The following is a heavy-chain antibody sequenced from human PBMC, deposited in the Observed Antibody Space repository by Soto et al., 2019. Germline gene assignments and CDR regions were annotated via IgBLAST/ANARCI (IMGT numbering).Heavy chain of an antibody. V-gene: IGHV3-30*18. J-gene: IGHJ4*02. Sequence: QVQLVESGGGAVQPGESLRLSCVASGFDFTYYAMHWVRQAPGKGLESVAVMSSDGSKIHHTDSVKGRFTISRDNSKNTLYLQMISLRKEDTAVYFCAKDDGVGGTLGLFDYWGQGTLVSVSS. CDR2: MSSDGSKI. CDR1: GFDFTYYA. D-gene: IGHD1-26*01. CDR3: AKDDGVGGTLGLFDY.